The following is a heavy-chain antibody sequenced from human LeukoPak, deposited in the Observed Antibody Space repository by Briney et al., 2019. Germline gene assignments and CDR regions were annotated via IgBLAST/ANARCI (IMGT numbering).Heavy chain of an antibody. CDR3: ARVSEDILTGYFPYYYMDV. D-gene: IGHD3-9*01. Sequence: GGSLRLSCAASGFTFSDYYMSWIRQAPGKGLEWVSYISSSGSTIYYADSVKGRFTISRDNAKNSLYLQMNSLRAEDTAVCYCARVSEDILTGYFPYYYMDVWGKGTTVTISS. V-gene: IGHV3-11*01. CDR1: GFTFSDYY. J-gene: IGHJ6*03. CDR2: ISSSGSTI.